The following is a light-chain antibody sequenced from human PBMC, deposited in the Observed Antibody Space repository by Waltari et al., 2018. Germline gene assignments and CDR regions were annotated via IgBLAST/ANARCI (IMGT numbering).Light chain of an antibody. V-gene: IGLV2-23*02. CDR1: SSDVGYYKR. CDR2: AVS. Sequence: QSALTQPASVSGSPGQSITISCTGTSSDVGYYKRVSWYQQHPGKAHKLMIYAVSKRPSGVSDRFSGSKSGDMASLTISGLQPEDEAEYFCSSYAGSSKGVFGGGTKVTVL. J-gene: IGLJ2*01. CDR3: SSYAGSSKGV.